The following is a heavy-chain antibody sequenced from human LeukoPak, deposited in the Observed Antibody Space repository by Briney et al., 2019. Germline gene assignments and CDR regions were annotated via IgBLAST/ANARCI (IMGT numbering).Heavy chain of an antibody. D-gene: IGHD3-22*01. CDR1: GFNFDDYV. CDR2: INWNGGSR. CDR3: ARSRHSYDSSGFPHY. J-gene: IGHJ4*02. Sequence: RPGGSLRLSCAASGFNFDDYVMSWVRQAPGKGLEWVSGINWNGGSRGYADSVKGRFTISRDNAKNSLYLQMNSLRAEDTALYYCARSRHSYDSSGFPHYWGQGTLVTVTS. V-gene: IGHV3-20*04.